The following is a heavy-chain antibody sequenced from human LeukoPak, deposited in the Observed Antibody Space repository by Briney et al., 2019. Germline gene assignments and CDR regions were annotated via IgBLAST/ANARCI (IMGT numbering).Heavy chain of an antibody. CDR2: INHSGST. V-gene: IGHV4-34*01. CDR3: ARGPGDYYGSGSYP. J-gene: IGHJ5*02. CDR1: GGSFSGYY. D-gene: IGHD3-10*01. Sequence: PETLSLTCAVYGGSFSGYYWSWIRQPPGKGLEWIGEINHSGSTNYNPSLKSRVTISVDTSKNQFSLKLSSVTAADTAVYYCARGPGDYYGSGSYPWGQGTLVTVSS.